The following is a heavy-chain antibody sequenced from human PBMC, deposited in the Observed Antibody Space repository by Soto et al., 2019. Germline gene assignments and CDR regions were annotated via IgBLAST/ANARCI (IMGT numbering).Heavy chain of an antibody. CDR1: GYTFTSYD. CDR2: MNPNSGNT. D-gene: IGHD3-16*02. CDR3: AKSLSVGYDYIWGSYRPLGY. V-gene: IGHV1-8*01. Sequence: ASVKVSCKASGYTFTSYDINWVRQATGQGLEWMGWMNPNSGNTGYAQKFQGRVTMTRNTSISTAYMELSSLRSEDTAVYYCAKSLSVGYDYIWGSYRPLGYWGQGTLVTVSS. J-gene: IGHJ4*02.